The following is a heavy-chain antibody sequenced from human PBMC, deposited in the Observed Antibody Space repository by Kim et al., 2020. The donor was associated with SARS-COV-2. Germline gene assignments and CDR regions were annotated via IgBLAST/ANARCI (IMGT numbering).Heavy chain of an antibody. D-gene: IGHD6-19*01. CDR2: INHSGST. J-gene: IGHJ4*02. Sequence: SETLSLTCAVYGGSFSGYYWSWIRQPPGKGLEWIGEINHSGSTNYNPSLKSRVTISVDTSKNQFSLKLSSVTAADTAVYYCARRPRPGIAVGTIDYWGQGTLVTVSS. CDR1: GGSFSGYY. CDR3: ARRPRPGIAVGTIDY. V-gene: IGHV4-34*01.